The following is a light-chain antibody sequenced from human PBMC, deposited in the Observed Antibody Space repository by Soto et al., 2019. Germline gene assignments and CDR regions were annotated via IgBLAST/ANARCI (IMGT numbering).Light chain of an antibody. Sequence: EIQMTQSPSTLSASVGDRVTITCRDSQSXSSXXAXXQXXXXXAXXLLIYDASSLESGVPSRFSGSGSGTEFTLTISSLQPEDFATYSCQHSTTWTFGQGTKVDI. CDR1: QSXSSX. CDR2: DAS. V-gene: IGKV1-5*01. J-gene: IGKJ1*01. CDR3: QHSTTWT.